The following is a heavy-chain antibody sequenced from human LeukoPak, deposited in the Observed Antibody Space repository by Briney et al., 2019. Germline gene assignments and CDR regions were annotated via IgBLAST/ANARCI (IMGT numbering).Heavy chain of an antibody. J-gene: IGHJ5*02. V-gene: IGHV3-21*01. CDR2: ISSSSSYI. D-gene: IGHD4-17*01. CDR1: GFTLSSYS. Sequence: PGGSLRLSCAASGFTLSSYSMNWVRQAPGKGLEWVSSISSSSSYIYYADSVKGRFTISRDNAKNSLYLQMNSLRAEDTAVYYCARDLATTVTPTGWFDPWGQGTLVTVSS. CDR3: ARDLATTVTPTGWFDP.